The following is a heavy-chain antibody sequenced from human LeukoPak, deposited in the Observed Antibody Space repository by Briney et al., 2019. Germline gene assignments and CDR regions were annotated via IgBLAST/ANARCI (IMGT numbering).Heavy chain of an antibody. CDR2: IIPIFGTA. J-gene: IGHJ6*02. V-gene: IGHV1-69*13. Sequence: SVKVSCKASGGTFSSYAISWVRQAPGQGLEWMGGIIPIFGTANYAQKFQGRVTIAADESTSTAYMELSSLRSEDTAVYYCARHRFPLGDQLQTIYYYYGMDVWGQGTTVTVSS. CDR1: GGTFSSYA. D-gene: IGHD2-2*01. CDR3: ARHRFPLGDQLQTIYYYYGMDV.